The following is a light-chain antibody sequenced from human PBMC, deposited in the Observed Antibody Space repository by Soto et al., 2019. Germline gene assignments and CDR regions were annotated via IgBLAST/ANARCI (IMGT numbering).Light chain of an antibody. CDR1: SSDVGSYNL. CDR3: CSYAGSSTFYV. CDR2: EGS. Sequence: QSVLTQPASVSGSPGQSITISCTGTSSDVGSYNLVSWYQQHPCKAPKLMIYEGSKRPSGVSNRFSGSKSGNTASLTISGLQAEDEADYYCCSYAGSSTFYVFGTGTKLTVL. V-gene: IGLV2-23*01. J-gene: IGLJ1*01.